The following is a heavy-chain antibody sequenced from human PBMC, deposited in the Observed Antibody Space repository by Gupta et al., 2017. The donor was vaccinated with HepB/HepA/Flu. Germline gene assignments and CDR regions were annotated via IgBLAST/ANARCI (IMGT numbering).Heavy chain of an antibody. CDR3: ARDLLYNSPAVGADAFAI. J-gene: IGHJ3*02. D-gene: IGHD1-26*01. CDR1: GGSISSYY. V-gene: IGHV4-59*01. CDR2: IYYSGST. Sequence: QVQLQESGPGLVKPSETLSLTCTVSGGSISSYYWSWIRQPPGKGLEWIGYIYYSGSTNYKNALKRRVTISVDTSKNQFARKLSSVTAAETTVYDCARDLLYNSPAVGADAFAIGGQGTMVTVYS.